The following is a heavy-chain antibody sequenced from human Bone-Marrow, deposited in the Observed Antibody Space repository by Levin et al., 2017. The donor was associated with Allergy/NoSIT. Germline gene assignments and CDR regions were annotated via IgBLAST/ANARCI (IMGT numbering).Heavy chain of an antibody. D-gene: IGHD2-2*01. CDR3: ARNPIQYCSSPTCYNTWFDP. CDR2: ISFDGNDK. J-gene: IGHJ5*02. Sequence: GESLKISCAASGFPFSNYAMHWVRQAPGEGLEWVAVISFDGNDKKYAESVEGRFTISRDNSRNTVRLQMKSVRREDTALYYCARNPIQYCSSPTCYNTWFDPWGQGTQVTVSS. CDR1: GFPFSNYA. V-gene: IGHV3-30*03.